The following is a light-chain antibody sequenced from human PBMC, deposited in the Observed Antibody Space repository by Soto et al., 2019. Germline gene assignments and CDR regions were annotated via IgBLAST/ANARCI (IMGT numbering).Light chain of an antibody. CDR1: QSISSR. J-gene: IGKJ1*01. CDR3: QQYNNYWT. V-gene: IGKV1-5*03. CDR2: KAS. Sequence: DIQMTQSPSTLSASVGDRVTITCRASQSISSRLAWYQQKPGEAPKLLIYKASSLESGVPSRFSGSEFETEFTLTISSLQPDDFATYYCQQYNNYWTFGQGTKVEIK.